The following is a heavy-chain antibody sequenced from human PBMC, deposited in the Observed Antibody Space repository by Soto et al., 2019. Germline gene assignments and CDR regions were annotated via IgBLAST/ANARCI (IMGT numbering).Heavy chain of an antibody. CDR3: GSLEGYYSQFDY. CDR2: IYYSGST. J-gene: IGHJ4*02. CDR1: GGSISSYY. D-gene: IGHD2-15*01. V-gene: IGHV4-59*01. Sequence: SETLSLTCTVSGGSISSYYWTWIRQPPGKGLEWIGYIYYSGSTNYNPSLKSRVTISVDTSKNQFSLKLSSVTAADTAVYYCGSLEGYYSQFDYWGQGTLVTVSS.